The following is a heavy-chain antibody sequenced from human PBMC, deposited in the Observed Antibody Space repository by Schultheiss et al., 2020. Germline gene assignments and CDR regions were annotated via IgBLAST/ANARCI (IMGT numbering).Heavy chain of an antibody. CDR1: RFAFSDYY. V-gene: IGHV3-7*03. J-gene: IGHJ6*02. D-gene: IGHD2-8*01. CDR3: AKDSCTIGPCYYGLDV. Sequence: GESLKIACAASRFAFSDYYMIWIRQAPGKGLEWVALINQDGGEKYYVDSVRGRFTISRDNARNSLYLQMNSLRAEDTALYYCAKDSCTIGPCYYGLDVWGQGTTVTVSS. CDR2: INQDGGEK.